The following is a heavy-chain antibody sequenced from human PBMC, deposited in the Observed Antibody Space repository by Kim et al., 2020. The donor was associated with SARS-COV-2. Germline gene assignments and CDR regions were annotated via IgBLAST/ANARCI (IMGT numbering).Heavy chain of an antibody. V-gene: IGHV3-64D*09. CDR2: ISSNGGST. D-gene: IGHD1-26*01. Sequence: GGSLRLSCSASGFTFSSYAMHWVRQAPGKGLECVSAISSNGGSTYYADSVKGRFTISRDNSKNTLYLQMSSLRAEDTAVYYCVKGWDLDYWGHGTLVTV. CDR3: VKGWDLDY. CDR1: GFTFSSYA. J-gene: IGHJ4*01.